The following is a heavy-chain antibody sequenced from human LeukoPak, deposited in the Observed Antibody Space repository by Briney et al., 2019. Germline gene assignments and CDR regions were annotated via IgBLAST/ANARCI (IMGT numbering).Heavy chain of an antibody. CDR2: IYYSGST. J-gene: IGHJ2*01. D-gene: IGHD6-19*01. Sequence: SETLSLTCTVSGGSISSSSYYWGWIRQPPGKGLEWIGSIYYSGSTYYNPSLKSRVTISVDTSKNQFSLKLSSVTAADTAVYYCARVVRASGWFRPRYFDLWGRGTLVTVSS. V-gene: IGHV4-39*01. CDR3: ARVVRASGWFRPRYFDL. CDR1: GGSISSSSYY.